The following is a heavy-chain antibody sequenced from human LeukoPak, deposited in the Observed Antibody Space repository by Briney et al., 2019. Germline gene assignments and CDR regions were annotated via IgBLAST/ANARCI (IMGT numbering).Heavy chain of an antibody. Sequence: FQGRVTMTTDTSTSTAYMELRSLRSDDTAMYYCARVGRDGYNYDYWGQGTLVTVSS. V-gene: IGHV1-18*01. J-gene: IGHJ4*02. CDR3: ARVGRDGYNYDY. D-gene: IGHD5-24*01.